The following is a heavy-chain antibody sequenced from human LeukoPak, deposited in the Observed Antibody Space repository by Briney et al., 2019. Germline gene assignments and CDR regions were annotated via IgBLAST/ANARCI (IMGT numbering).Heavy chain of an antibody. Sequence: GGSLRLSCAASGLTFTTYWMHWVRQAPGKGLVWVSHINSDGSITSYADSVKGRFTISRDNAKNTLYLQMNSLRAEDTAVYYCARDAVDTANAVWGQGTTVTVSS. D-gene: IGHD5-18*01. CDR3: ARDAVDTANAV. CDR2: INSDGSIT. J-gene: IGHJ6*02. V-gene: IGHV3-74*01. CDR1: GLTFTTYW.